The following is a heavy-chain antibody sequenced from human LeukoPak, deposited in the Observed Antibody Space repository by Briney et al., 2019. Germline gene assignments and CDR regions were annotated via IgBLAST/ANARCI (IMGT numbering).Heavy chain of an antibody. J-gene: IGHJ4*02. CDR2: ISGSGGST. D-gene: IGHD6-13*01. CDR1: GFTFSSYA. V-gene: IGHV3-23*01. Sequence: GGSLRLSCAASGFTFSSYAMSWVRQAPGKGLEWVSAISGSGGSTYYADSVKGRFTISRDNSKSTLYLQMNSLRAEDTAVYYCARDLSSSYYFDYWGRGTLVTVSS. CDR3: ARDLSSSYYFDY.